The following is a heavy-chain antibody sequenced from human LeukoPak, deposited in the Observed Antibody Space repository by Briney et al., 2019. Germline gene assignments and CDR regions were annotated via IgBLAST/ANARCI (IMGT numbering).Heavy chain of an antibody. CDR2: IYTSGST. CDR1: GGSISSGSYY. J-gene: IGHJ4*03. V-gene: IGHV4-61*02. Sequence: SQTLSLTCTVSGGSISSGSYYWSWIRQPAGKGLEWIGRIYTSGSTNYKPSLKSRVNISVDFSKNQFSLKLTSATAADTAVYYCARWYSHGRYFDYWGQGALVTVSS. D-gene: IGHD1-26*01. CDR3: ARWYSHGRYFDY.